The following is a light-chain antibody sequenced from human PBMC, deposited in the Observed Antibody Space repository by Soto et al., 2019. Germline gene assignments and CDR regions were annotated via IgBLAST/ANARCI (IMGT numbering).Light chain of an antibody. Sequence: QSALTQPASVSGSPGQSITISCTGTSSDVGSYNLVSWYQQYPGKAPKLMIYEGSKRPSGVSDRFSGSKSGNTASLTISGLQAEDEADYYCCSYASRSTLVVFGGGTKLTVL. CDR2: EGS. J-gene: IGLJ2*01. CDR1: SSDVGSYNL. CDR3: CSYASRSTLVV. V-gene: IGLV2-23*01.